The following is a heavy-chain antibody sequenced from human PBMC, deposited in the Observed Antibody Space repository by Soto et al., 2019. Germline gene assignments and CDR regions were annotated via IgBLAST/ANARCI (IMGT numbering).Heavy chain of an antibody. CDR2: IYYSGST. D-gene: IGHD3-22*01. CDR1: GGSISSYY. CDR3: ARDAYYYDSSGYPGRAFDT. V-gene: IGHV4-59*01. J-gene: IGHJ3*02. Sequence: SETLSLTCTVSGGSISSYYWSWIRQPPGKGLEWIGYIYYSGSTNYNPSLKSRVTISVDTSKNQFSLKLSSVTAADTAVYYCARDAYYYDSSGYPGRAFDTWGQGTMVTVS.